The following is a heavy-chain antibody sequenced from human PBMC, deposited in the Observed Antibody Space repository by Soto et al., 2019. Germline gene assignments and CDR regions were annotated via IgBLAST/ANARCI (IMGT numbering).Heavy chain of an antibody. V-gene: IGHV6-1*01. Sequence: KQSQTLSLTCAISGDSVSSNSAAWNWIRQSPSRGLEWLGRTYYRSKWYNDYAVSVKSRITINPDTSKNQFSLQLNSVTPEDTAVYYCARVRAESSSYAYQNYYYYMDVWGKGTTVTVSS. CDR3: ARVRAESSSYAYQNYYYYMDV. D-gene: IGHD6-13*01. J-gene: IGHJ6*03. CDR1: GDSVSSNSAA. CDR2: TYYRSKWYN.